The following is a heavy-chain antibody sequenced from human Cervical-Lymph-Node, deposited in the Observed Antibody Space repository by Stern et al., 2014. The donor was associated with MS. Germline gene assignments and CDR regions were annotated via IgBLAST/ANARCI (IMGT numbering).Heavy chain of an antibody. D-gene: IGHD1-26*01. Sequence: QVQLMQSGAEVKKPGASVRLSCKASGYNFTTYYMHWVRQAPGQGLEWMGIINPRGGRTSYAQKFLGRVIMTRDTSTSTVYMELSSLRSEDTAVYYCAIIEGWNGMDVWGQGTTVIASS. V-gene: IGHV1-46*01. CDR1: GYNFTTYY. CDR3: AIIEGWNGMDV. J-gene: IGHJ6*02. CDR2: INPRGGRT.